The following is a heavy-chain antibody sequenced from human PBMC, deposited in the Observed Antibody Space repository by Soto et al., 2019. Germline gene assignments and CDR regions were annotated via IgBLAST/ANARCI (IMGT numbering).Heavy chain of an antibody. CDR2: ISGSGDST. Sequence: EVQLLDSGGGLVQPGGSLRLSCAASGFTFSSYAMNCVRQAPGKGLEWVSVISGSGDSTYYADSVKGRFTISRDNSKNTLYLQMNSLRTEDTAVYYCARRGPGTYFDYLGQGTLVTVSS. V-gene: IGHV3-23*01. J-gene: IGHJ4*02. D-gene: IGHD6-13*01. CDR1: GFTFSSYA. CDR3: ARRGPGTYFDY.